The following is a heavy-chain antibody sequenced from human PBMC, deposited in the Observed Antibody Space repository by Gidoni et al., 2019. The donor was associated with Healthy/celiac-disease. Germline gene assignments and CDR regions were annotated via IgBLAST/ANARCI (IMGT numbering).Heavy chain of an antibody. CDR2: IGGSGGST. CDR3: AKVHERCPSGELEEAGMGFDP. V-gene: IGHV3-23*01. D-gene: IGHD1-7*01. CDR1: GFIFRSYA. J-gene: IGHJ5*02. Sequence: EVQLLESGGGLVQPGGSLRLSCAASGFIFRSYAMSWILQAPGTGLEWVSSIGGSGGSTYYADSVKGRFTISRDNSKNTLYLQMSSLRAEDTAVYYCAKVHERCPSGELEEAGMGFDPWGQGTLVTVSS.